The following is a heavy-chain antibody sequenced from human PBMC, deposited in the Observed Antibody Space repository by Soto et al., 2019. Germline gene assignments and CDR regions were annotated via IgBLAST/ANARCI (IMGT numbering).Heavy chain of an antibody. CDR3: AKRTTAYGSDPFEY. D-gene: IGHD3-10*01. CDR1: GFTFSSYG. V-gene: IGHV3-30*18. Sequence: GGSLRLSCAASGFTFSSYGMHWVRQAPGKGLEWVAVISYDGSNKYYADSVKGRFTISRDNSKNTLYLQMNSLRAEDTAVYYCAKRTTAYGSDPFEYRGQGTLVTVSS. J-gene: IGHJ4*02. CDR2: ISYDGSNK.